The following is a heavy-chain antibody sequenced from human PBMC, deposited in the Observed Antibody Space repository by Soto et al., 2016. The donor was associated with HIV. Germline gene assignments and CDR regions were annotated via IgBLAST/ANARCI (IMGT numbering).Heavy chain of an antibody. J-gene: IGHJ6*02. V-gene: IGHV3-11*05. CDR1: GFTFSDYC. CDR3: ARDVGYSRSFWYYYYGMDV. Sequence: QVQLVESGGGLVKPGGSLRLSCAASGFTFSDYCMSWIRQAPGKGLEWVSYISTSSSYTNYADSVKGRFTISRDNAKNSLYLQMNSLRAEDTAVYYCARDVGYSRSFWYYYYGMDVWGQGTTVTVSS. D-gene: IGHD6-13*01. CDR2: ISTSSSYT.